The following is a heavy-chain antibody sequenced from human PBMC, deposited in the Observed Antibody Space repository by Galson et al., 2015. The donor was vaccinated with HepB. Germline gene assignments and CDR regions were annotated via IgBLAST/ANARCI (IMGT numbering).Heavy chain of an antibody. V-gene: IGHV3-64D*06. CDR1: GFTFSSYA. CDR3: VTHIVVVTAISFDY. J-gene: IGHJ4*02. D-gene: IGHD2-21*02. Sequence: LRLSCAASGFTFSSYAMHWVRQAPGKGLEYVSAISSNGGSTYYADSVKGRFTISRDNSKNTLYLQMSSLRAEDTAVYYCVTHIVVVTAISFDYWGQGTLVTVSS. CDR2: ISSNGGST.